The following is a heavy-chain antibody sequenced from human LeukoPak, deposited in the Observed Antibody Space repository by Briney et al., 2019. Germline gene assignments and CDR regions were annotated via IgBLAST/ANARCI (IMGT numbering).Heavy chain of an antibody. CDR2: ISAYNGNT. CDR1: GYTFSSNG. Sequence: ASVKVSCKAFGYTFSSNGISWVGQAPGQGLEWMGWISAYNGNTNYAQKLQGRVTMTTDTSTSTAYMELRSLRSDDTAVYYCARAPQAYYGWDYWGQGTLVTVSS. V-gene: IGHV1-18*01. J-gene: IGHJ4*02. CDR3: ARAPQAYYGWDY. D-gene: IGHD3-10*01.